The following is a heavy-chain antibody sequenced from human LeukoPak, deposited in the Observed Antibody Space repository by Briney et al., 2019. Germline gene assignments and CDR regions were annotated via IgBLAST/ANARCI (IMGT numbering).Heavy chain of an antibody. CDR1: GFTFSSYE. V-gene: IGHV3-48*03. D-gene: IGHD6-6*01. J-gene: IGHJ4*02. CDR3: ARGGSSSANSKDFDY. Sequence: PGRSLRLSCAASGFTFSSYEMNGVRQAPGKGLEWVSYISDSGSTIYYADSVKGRFTISRDNAKNSLYLQMNSLRAEDTAVYYCARGGSSSANSKDFDYWGQGTLVTVSS. CDR2: ISDSGSTI.